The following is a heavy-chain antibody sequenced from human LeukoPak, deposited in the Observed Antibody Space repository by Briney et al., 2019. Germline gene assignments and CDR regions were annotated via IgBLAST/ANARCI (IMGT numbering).Heavy chain of an antibody. D-gene: IGHD2-2*01. V-gene: IGHV1-18*01. J-gene: IGHJ5*02. CDR2: ISAYNGDT. CDR3: ARDPTPLRGTSDNWFDP. CDR1: GYTFNSYG. Sequence: GASVKVSCKASGYTFNSYGISWVRRAPGQGLEWMGWISAYNGDTNYAQKLQGRVTMTTDTSTSTAYMELRSLRSDDTAVYYCARDPTPLRGTSDNWFDPWGQGTLVTVSS.